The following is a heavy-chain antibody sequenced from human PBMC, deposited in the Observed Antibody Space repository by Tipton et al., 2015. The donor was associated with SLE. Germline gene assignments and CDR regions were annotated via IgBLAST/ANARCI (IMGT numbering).Heavy chain of an antibody. CDR3: AKGVGIYNSNSIDY. D-gene: IGHD1-7*01. Sequence: SLRLSCAASGFTFDDHIMHWVRRAPGKGLEWVSLISWDGGSTYYADSVKGRFSISRDNSRNSLYLQMNSLRTEDTALYYCAKGVGIYNSNSIDYWGQGTLVTVSS. CDR1: GFTFDDHI. V-gene: IGHV3-43*01. CDR2: ISWDGGST. J-gene: IGHJ4*02.